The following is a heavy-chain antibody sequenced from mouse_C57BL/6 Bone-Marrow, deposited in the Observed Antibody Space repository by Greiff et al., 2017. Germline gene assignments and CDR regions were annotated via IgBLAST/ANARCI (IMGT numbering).Heavy chain of an antibody. J-gene: IGHJ2*01. CDR3: ARDRPYYFDY. Sequence: EVQLQESGGGLVKPGGSLKLSCAASGFTFSSYAMSWVRQTPEKRLEWVATISDGGSYNYYPDNVTGRFTISRDNAKSTLYLQMNHLKSEDTAMYYCARDRPYYFDYWGQGTTLTVSS. CDR2: ISDGGSYN. V-gene: IGHV5-4*01. CDR1: GFTFSSYA.